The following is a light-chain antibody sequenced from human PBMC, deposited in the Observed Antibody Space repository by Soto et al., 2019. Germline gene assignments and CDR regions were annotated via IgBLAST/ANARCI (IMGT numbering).Light chain of an antibody. CDR2: GAS. J-gene: IGKJ1*01. Sequence: EIVLTQSPGTLSLSPGERATLSCRASQTISSGYLAWYQQKPGQAPRLLIYGASNRATGIPDRFSGSGSGTDFTLTIGRLEPEDFAVFYCQQYDRTPWTFGLGNKVEIK. CDR1: QTISSGY. CDR3: QQYDRTPWT. V-gene: IGKV3-20*01.